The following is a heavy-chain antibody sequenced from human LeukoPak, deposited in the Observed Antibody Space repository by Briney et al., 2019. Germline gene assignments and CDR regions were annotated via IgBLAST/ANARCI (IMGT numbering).Heavy chain of an antibody. CDR1: GYSFTSYW. CDR3: ARLRYGSGSYYSTKHYFDY. Sequence: GESLKISCKGSGYSFTSYWIGWVRQMPGKGLERMGIIYPGDSDTRYSPSFQGQVTISADKSISTAYLQWSSLKASDTAMYYCARLRYGSGSYYSTKHYFDYWGQGTLVTVSS. D-gene: IGHD3-10*01. J-gene: IGHJ4*02. V-gene: IGHV5-51*01. CDR2: IYPGDSDT.